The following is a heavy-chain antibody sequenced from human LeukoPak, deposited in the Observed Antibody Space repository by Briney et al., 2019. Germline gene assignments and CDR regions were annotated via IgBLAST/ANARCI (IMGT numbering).Heavy chain of an antibody. J-gene: IGHJ4*02. CDR3: ASSAGYCSSNNCYATSLDY. V-gene: IGHV1-18*01. CDR1: GYTFTSDG. CDR2: ISAYNVNA. Sequence: ASVKVSCKASGYTFTSDGISWVRQAPGQGLEWMGWISAYNVNANFAQKFQGRVTMTTDTSTNTAYMELRSLRSDDTAVYYCASSAGYCSSNNCYATSLDYWGQGTLVTVSA. D-gene: IGHD2-2*01.